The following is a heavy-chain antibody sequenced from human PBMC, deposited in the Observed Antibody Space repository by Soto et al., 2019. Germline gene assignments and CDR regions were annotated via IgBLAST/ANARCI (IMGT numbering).Heavy chain of an antibody. D-gene: IGHD1-26*01. V-gene: IGHV1-69*12. J-gene: IGHJ6*02. CDR1: GGTFSSYA. CDR3: ASHGGSSPDGRYYYGMDV. CDR2: IIPIFGTA. Sequence: QVQLVQSGAEVKKPGSSVKVSCKASGGTFSSYAISWVRQAPGQRLEWMGGIIPIFGTADYAQKFQGRVAMTADEATSTAYMELSTLRSEDTAVYYCASHGGSSPDGRYYYGMDVWGHGTTVTVSS.